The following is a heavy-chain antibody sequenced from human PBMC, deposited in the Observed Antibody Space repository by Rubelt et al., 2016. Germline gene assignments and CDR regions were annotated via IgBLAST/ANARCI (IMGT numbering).Heavy chain of an antibody. D-gene: IGHD6-19*01. CDR2: TSYDGSNR. CDR3: ARGGRWLVEYFEY. Sequence: QVQLVESRGGVVQPGRSLRLSCAASGFIFSNYGMHWVRQAPGKGLEWVAVTSYDGSNRYYADSGTGRFTISRDNSTNTLYLQMDSLRTGETAIDYCARGGRWLVEYFEYWGQGTLVTVSS. CDR1: GFIFSNYG. V-gene: IGHV3-30*19. J-gene: IGHJ4*02.